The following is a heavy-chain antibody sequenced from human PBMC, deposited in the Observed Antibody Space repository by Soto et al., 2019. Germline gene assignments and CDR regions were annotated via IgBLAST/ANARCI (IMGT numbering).Heavy chain of an antibody. D-gene: IGHD2-21*02. CDR2: IKQDASEK. J-gene: IGHJ3*02. CDR1: GFTFSKYW. V-gene: IGHV3-7*05. Sequence: EVQLVESGGGLVQPGGSLRLSCAASGFTFSKYWMSWVRQAPGKGLEWVANIKQDASEKYYADSVKGRFTISRDNAKNSLYLQMNSLRAEDTAVYYCASSVMMVTGPYSFEIWGQGTRVTVSS. CDR3: ASSVMMVTGPYSFEI.